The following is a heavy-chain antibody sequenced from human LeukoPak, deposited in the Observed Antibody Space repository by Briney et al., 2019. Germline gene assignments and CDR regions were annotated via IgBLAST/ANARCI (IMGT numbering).Heavy chain of an antibody. CDR2: IYPGDSDT. D-gene: IGHD6-6*01. CDR1: GYSFTSYW. CDR3: ARHRSFMAARTPGDY. V-gene: IGHV5-51*01. J-gene: IGHJ4*02. Sequence: GESLKISCKGSGYSFTSYWIGWVRQMPGKGLEWMGIIYPGDSDTRYSPSFQGQVTISADKSITTAYLQWSSLRASDTAMYYCARHRSFMAARTPGDYWGQGTLVTVSS.